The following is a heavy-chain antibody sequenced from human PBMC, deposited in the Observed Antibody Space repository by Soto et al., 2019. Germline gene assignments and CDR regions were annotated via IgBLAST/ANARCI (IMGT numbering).Heavy chain of an antibody. D-gene: IGHD6-25*01. J-gene: IGHJ6*03. CDR2: ISSSGSTI. CDR1: GFTFSDYY. Sequence: GGSLRLSCAASGFTFSDYYMSWIRQAPGKGLEWVSYISSSGSTIYYADSVKGRFTISRDNAKNSLYLQMNSLRAEDTAVYYCARDFTPRSGQDSDYYYMDVWGKGTTVTVSS. V-gene: IGHV3-11*01. CDR3: ARDFTPRSGQDSDYYYMDV.